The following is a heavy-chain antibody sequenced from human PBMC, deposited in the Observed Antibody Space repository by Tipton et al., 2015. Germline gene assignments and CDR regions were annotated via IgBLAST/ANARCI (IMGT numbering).Heavy chain of an antibody. CDR1: GYTFTGYY. CDR2: INPNSGGT. CDR3: ARKFVPTVDYRGYFDY. Sequence: QVQLVQSGAEVKKPGASVKVSCKASGYTFTGYYMHWVRQAPGQGLEWMGWINPNSGGTNYAQNFQGRVTMTRDTSISTAYMELSRLRSDDTAVYYCARKFVPTVDYRGYFDYWGQGTLVTVSS. V-gene: IGHV1-2*02. D-gene: IGHD4-23*01. J-gene: IGHJ4*02.